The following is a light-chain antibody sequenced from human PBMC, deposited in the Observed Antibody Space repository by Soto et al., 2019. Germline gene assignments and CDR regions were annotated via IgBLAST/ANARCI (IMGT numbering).Light chain of an antibody. CDR3: QSYDSSLSGWV. V-gene: IGLV1-40*01. CDR2: RNT. J-gene: IGLJ3*02. Sequence: QSALTQPPSVSGAPGQRVTISCTGSSSNIGAGYDVHWYQHLPGTAPKLLIYRNTNRPSGVPDRFSGSKSGTSASLAITGLQAEDEADYYCQSYDSSLSGWVFGGGTQLTVL. CDR1: SSNIGAGYD.